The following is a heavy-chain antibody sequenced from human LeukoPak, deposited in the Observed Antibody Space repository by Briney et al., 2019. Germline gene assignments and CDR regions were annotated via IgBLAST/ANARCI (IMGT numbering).Heavy chain of an antibody. J-gene: IGHJ4*02. CDR1: GGSISSGSYY. CDR3: ASLTNSDNWNPIDY. D-gene: IGHD1-20*01. V-gene: IGHV4-61*02. Sequence: SETLSLTCTVSGGSISSGSYYWSWIRQPAGKGLEWIGRIYTSGSTNYNPPLKSRVTISVDTSKNQFSLKLSSVTAADTAVYYCASLTNSDNWNPIDYWGQGTLVTVSS. CDR2: IYTSGST.